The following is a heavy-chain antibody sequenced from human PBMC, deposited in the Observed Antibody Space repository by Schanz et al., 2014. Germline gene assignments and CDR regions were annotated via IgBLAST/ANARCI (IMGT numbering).Heavy chain of an antibody. CDR1: GYAFTTYG. V-gene: IGHV1-18*01. CDR2: ISTFRNEDS. Sequence: QVQLVQSGAEVKKPGASVRVSCNVSGYAFTTYGISWVRQAPGQGPEFMGWISTFRNEDSNSAQRFQGSLTMTTDASTSTAYMELRSLRSDDTAVYYCAGATYSSSSYRGSEYVQHWGQGTLVTVSS. D-gene: IGHD6-13*01. CDR3: AGATYSSSSYRGSEYVQH. J-gene: IGHJ1*01.